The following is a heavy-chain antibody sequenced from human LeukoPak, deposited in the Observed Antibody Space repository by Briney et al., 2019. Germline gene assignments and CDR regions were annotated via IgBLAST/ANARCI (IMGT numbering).Heavy chain of an antibody. Sequence: ASVKVSCKVSGYTLTELSMHWVRQAPGKGLEWMGGFDPEDGETIYAQKFQGRVTMTEDTSTDTAYMELSSLRSEDTAVYYCARGGGNALYRYYYYYMDVWGKGTTVTVSS. D-gene: IGHD2-15*01. CDR1: GYTLTELS. CDR3: ARGGGNALYRYYYYYMDV. CDR2: FDPEDGET. J-gene: IGHJ6*03. V-gene: IGHV1-24*01.